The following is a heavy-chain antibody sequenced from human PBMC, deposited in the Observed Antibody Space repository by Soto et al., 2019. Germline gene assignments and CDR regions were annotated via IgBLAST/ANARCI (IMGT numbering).Heavy chain of an antibody. V-gene: IGHV3-30-3*01. Sequence: QVQLVESGGGVVQPGRSLRLSCAASGFTFSSYAMHWVRQAPGKGPEWVAVISYDGSSKTYADSVKGQFTISGDNSKNSLFLQMNKLRPENTAVYYCARRNSDHSSVWSDAFDIWGQGTMVTVSS. CDR2: ISYDGSSK. CDR1: GFTFSSYA. D-gene: IGHD6-19*01. J-gene: IGHJ3*02. CDR3: ARRNSDHSSVWSDAFDI.